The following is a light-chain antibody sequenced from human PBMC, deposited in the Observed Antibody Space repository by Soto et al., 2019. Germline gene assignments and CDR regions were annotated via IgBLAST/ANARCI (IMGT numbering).Light chain of an antibody. V-gene: IGLV2-14*01. CDR3: SSYTTSNTRQIV. J-gene: IGLJ1*01. Sequence: QSVLTQPATMSGSPGQAITISCPGTSSDVGGYNYVSWYQQHPSKAPKFMIYDVSNRPSGVSNRFSGSKSGNTASLTISGLQAEDEADYYCSSYTTSNTRQIVFGTGTKVTVL. CDR2: DVS. CDR1: SSDVGGYNY.